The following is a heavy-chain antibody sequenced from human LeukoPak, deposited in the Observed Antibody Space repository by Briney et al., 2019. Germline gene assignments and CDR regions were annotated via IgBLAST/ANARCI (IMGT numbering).Heavy chain of an antibody. D-gene: IGHD5-24*01. Sequence: GGSLRLSCAASGFIFSSYAMSWVRQTPGKGLEWVSLIDGGGGRTYYADSVKGRFIIYRENSKNTLYLQMNSLRADDTAVYYCAKDQTGDGYNSIWGQGTLVAVSS. V-gene: IGHV3-23*01. J-gene: IGHJ4*02. CDR3: AKDQTGDGYNSI. CDR2: IDGGGGRT. CDR1: GFIFSSYA.